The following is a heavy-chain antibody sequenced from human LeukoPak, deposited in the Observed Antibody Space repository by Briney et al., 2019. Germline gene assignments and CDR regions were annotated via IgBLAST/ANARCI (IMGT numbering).Heavy chain of an antibody. D-gene: IGHD2-21*02. J-gene: IGHJ4*02. V-gene: IGHV4-59*08. Sequence: AETLSLTCTVSGGSVSGYYWSWIRQPPGKGLEWIGYIYYSGSTNYNPSLKSRVTISVDTSKNQFSLKLSSVTAADTAVYYCARQVTVGSFFDYWGQGTLVTVSS. CDR2: IYYSGST. CDR1: GGSVSGYY. CDR3: ARQVTVGSFFDY.